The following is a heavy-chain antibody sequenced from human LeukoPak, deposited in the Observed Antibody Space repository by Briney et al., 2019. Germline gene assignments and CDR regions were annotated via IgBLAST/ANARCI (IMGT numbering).Heavy chain of an antibody. CDR3: ARADWELLSASFDP. V-gene: IGHV4-59*01. D-gene: IGHD1-26*01. Sequence: SATLSLTCNVSGGSISSYYWTWIRQPPGQGLEWIGYIYYSGRTNYNPSLKSRVTISVDTSRNQFSLKLSSVTAADTAVYYCARADWELLSASFDPWGQGSLVIVSS. CDR1: GGSISSYY. CDR2: IYYSGRT. J-gene: IGHJ5*02.